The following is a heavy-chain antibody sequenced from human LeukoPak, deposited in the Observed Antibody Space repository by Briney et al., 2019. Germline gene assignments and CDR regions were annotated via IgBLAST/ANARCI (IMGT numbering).Heavy chain of an antibody. CDR1: GGSLGSSTNY. V-gene: IGHV4-39*01. J-gene: IGHJ4*02. CDR2: MYYGGTT. CDR3: AIGKFSGYYDY. Sequence: ASETLSLTCSVSGGSLGSSTNYGGWVRQTPGKGMEWIGSMYYGGTTYYNPSLKSRVTLSIDTSKNQISLRLNSVTAADSAVYFCAIGKFSGYYDYWGQGTLDTVAS. D-gene: IGHD3-22*01.